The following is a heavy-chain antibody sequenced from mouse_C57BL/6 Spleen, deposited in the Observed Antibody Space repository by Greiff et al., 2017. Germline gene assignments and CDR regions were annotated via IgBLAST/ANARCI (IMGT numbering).Heavy chain of an antibody. CDR1: GYAFSSSW. D-gene: IGHD4-1*01. Sequence: QVQLKESGPELVKPGASVKISCKASGYAFSSSWMNWVKQRPGKGLEWIGRIYPGDGDTNYNGKFKGKATLTADKSSSTAYMQLSSLTSEDSAVYFCARDWDVGFAYWGQGTLVTVSA. J-gene: IGHJ3*01. V-gene: IGHV1-82*01. CDR2: IYPGDGDT. CDR3: ARDWDVGFAY.